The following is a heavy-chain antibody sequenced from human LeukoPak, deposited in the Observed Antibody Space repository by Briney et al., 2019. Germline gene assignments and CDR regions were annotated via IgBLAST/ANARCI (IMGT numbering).Heavy chain of an antibody. CDR1: GGSISSGGYS. CDR2: IYHSGST. Sequence: SQTLSLTCAVSGGSISSGGYSWSWIRQPPGKGLEWIGYIYHSGSTYYNPSLKSRVTISVDRSKNQFSLKLSSVTAADTAVYYCARLGDSSGYYSPFDYWGQGTLVTVSS. D-gene: IGHD3-22*01. J-gene: IGHJ4*02. V-gene: IGHV4-30-2*01. CDR3: ARLGDSSGYYSPFDY.